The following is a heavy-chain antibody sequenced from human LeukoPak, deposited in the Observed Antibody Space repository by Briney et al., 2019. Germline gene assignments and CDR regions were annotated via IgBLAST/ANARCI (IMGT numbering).Heavy chain of an antibody. V-gene: IGHV1-46*01. CDR3: ARGGIDYYDSSGYYVDY. CDR2: INPSGGST. CDR1: GYTFTSYY. Sequence: ASVKVSCKASGYTFTSYYMHWVRQAPGQGLEWMGIINPSGGSTSYAQKFQGRVTMTRDTSISTAYMELSRLRSDDTAVYYCARGGIDYYDSSGYYVDYWGQGTLVTVSS. J-gene: IGHJ4*02. D-gene: IGHD3-22*01.